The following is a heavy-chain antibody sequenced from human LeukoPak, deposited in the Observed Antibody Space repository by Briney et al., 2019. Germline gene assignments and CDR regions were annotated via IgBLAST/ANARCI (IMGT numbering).Heavy chain of an antibody. Sequence: GGSLRLSCAASGFTFSSYEMNWVRQAPGKGLEWVSYMSSSGSTIYYADSVKGRFTISRDNAKNSLYLQMNSLRAEDTAVYYCARDNYDSSGYYFDWGQGTLVTVSS. CDR3: ARDNYDSSGYYFD. CDR1: GFTFSSYE. J-gene: IGHJ4*02. V-gene: IGHV3-48*03. CDR2: MSSSGSTI. D-gene: IGHD3-22*01.